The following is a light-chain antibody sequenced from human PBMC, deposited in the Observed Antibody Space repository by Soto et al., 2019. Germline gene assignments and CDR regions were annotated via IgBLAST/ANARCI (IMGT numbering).Light chain of an antibody. CDR2: GAS. Sequence: EIVLTQSPGTLSLSPGERATLSCRASQSVSSSYLAWYQQKPGQAPRLLIYGASSRATGIPDRFRGSGSGTGFTLPISRLEPEDFAVYYCQQYGSSPLTFGGGTKVEIK. CDR3: QQYGSSPLT. J-gene: IGKJ4*01. V-gene: IGKV3-20*01. CDR1: QSVSSSY.